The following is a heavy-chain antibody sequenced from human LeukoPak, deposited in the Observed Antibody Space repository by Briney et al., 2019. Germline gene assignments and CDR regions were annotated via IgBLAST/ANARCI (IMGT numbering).Heavy chain of an antibody. CDR2: IRYDGSNK. D-gene: IGHD3-22*01. J-gene: IGHJ3*02. V-gene: IGHV3-30*02. CDR3: AKDLDYYDSSGYSAFDI. Sequence: GGPLRLSCAASGFTFSSYGMHWVRQAPGKGLEWVAFIRYDGSNKYYADSVKGRFTISRDNSKNTLYLQMNSLRAEDTAVYYCAKDLDYYDSSGYSAFDIWGQGTMVTVSS. CDR1: GFTFSSYG.